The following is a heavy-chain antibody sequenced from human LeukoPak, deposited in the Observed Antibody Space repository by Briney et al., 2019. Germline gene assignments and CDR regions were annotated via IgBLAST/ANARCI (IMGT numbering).Heavy chain of an antibody. CDR3: ARVKLRFLEWAQYCFDY. J-gene: IGHJ4*02. D-gene: IGHD3-3*01. Sequence: GGSLRLSCAASGFTFSSYSMHWVRQAPGKGLEWVSFISSSSSYIYYADSVKGRFTISRDNAKNSLYLQMNSLRAEDTAVYYCARVKLRFLEWAQYCFDYWGQGTLVTVSS. V-gene: IGHV3-21*01. CDR2: ISSSSSYI. CDR1: GFTFSSYS.